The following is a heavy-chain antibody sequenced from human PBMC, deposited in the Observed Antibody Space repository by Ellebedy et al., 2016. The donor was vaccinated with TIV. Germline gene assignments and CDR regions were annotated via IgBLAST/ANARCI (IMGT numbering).Heavy chain of an antibody. CDR3: ATVVATMGHFDY. Sequence: ASVKVSCXASGYTFTGYYMHWVRQAPGQGLEWMGWINPNSGGTNYAQKFQGRVTMTEDTSTDTAYMELSSLRSEDTAVYYCATVVATMGHFDYWGQGTLVTVSS. V-gene: IGHV1-2*02. CDR1: GYTFTGYY. CDR2: INPNSGGT. J-gene: IGHJ4*02. D-gene: IGHD5-12*01.